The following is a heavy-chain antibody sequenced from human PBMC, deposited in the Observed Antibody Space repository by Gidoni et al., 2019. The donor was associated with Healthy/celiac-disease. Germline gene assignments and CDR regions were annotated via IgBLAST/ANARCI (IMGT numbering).Heavy chain of an antibody. D-gene: IGHD3-16*01. Sequence: QVQLQESGPGLVKPSPTLSLTCTFSGGSISSGGYYWSWIRQHPGKGLEWIGYIYYSGSTDYNPSLKSRVTRSGDTSKNQVSLKRSAVTAADTAVYYWERGLRRGATGLWGQGTLVTVSS. CDR1: GGSISSGGYY. V-gene: IGHV4-31*03. CDR3: ERGLRRGATGL. J-gene: IGHJ4*02. CDR2: IYYSGST.